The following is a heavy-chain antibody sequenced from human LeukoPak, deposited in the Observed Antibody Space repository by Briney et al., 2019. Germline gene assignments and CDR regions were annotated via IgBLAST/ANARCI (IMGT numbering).Heavy chain of an antibody. CDR3: ATPPLYSSGWYDVNWFDP. Sequence: ASVKVSCKVSGYTLTELSMHWVRQAPGKGLEWMGGFDPEDGETIYAQKFQGRVTMTEDTSTDTAYMELSSLRSEDTAVYYCATPPLYSSGWYDVNWFDPWGQGTLVTVSP. CDR1: GYTLTELS. V-gene: IGHV1-24*01. CDR2: FDPEDGET. J-gene: IGHJ5*02. D-gene: IGHD6-19*01.